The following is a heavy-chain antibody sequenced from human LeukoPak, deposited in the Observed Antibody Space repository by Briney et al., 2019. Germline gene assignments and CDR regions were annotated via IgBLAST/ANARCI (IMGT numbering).Heavy chain of an antibody. CDR1: GYSFTTYW. V-gene: IGHV5-51*01. D-gene: IGHD3-10*01. CDR2: IYPGDSDT. CDR3: ARLPTEEEGITMVRGAFDY. Sequence: GESLKISCRGSGYSFTTYWIGWVRQMPGKGLEGMGIIYPGDSDTRYSPSFQGRVTISADKAISTAYLQWSSLKASDTAMYYCARLPTEEEGITMVRGAFDYWGQGTLVTVSS. J-gene: IGHJ4*02.